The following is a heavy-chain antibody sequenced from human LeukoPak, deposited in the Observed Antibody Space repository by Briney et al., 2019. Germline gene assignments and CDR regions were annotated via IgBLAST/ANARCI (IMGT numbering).Heavy chain of an antibody. Sequence: SSETLSLTCNVSGASISNYYWTWIRQPPGKGLEWIGYIYYSGSTNYNPSLKSRVTISVDTSKNQFSLKLSSVIAADTAVYYCARTTEGYCSSASCFGFSYSYYMDVWGKGTTVTISS. CDR1: GASISNYY. CDR3: ARTTEGYCSSASCFGFSYSYYMDV. D-gene: IGHD2-2*01. J-gene: IGHJ6*03. V-gene: IGHV4-59*01. CDR2: IYYSGST.